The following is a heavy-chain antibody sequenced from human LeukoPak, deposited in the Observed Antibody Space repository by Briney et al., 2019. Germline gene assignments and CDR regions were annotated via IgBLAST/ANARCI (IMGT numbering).Heavy chain of an antibody. CDR2: FDNSGSS. J-gene: IGHJ4*02. Sequence: SETLSLTCIVSGGSISRYYWSWIRQPPGKGLEWIGYFDNSGSSNYNPSLKSRVTISVDKSKNQFSLKLSSVTAADTAVYYCARRTRLGFDYWGQGTLVTVSS. CDR3: ARRTRLGFDY. V-gene: IGHV4-59*08. CDR1: GGSISRYY. D-gene: IGHD1-14*01.